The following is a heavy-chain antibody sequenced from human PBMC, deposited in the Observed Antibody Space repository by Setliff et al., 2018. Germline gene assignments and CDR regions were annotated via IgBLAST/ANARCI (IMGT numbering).Heavy chain of an antibody. CDR2: IYTSWST. CDR1: GDSISSRTSY. Sequence: PSETLSLTCTVSGDSISSRTSYWSWIRQPAGKGLEWIGHIYTSWSTNYNPSLQSRASISLDTSKNQFSLQLSSVSAADTALYYCARVSGFLYVDVWGKGTTVTVSS. D-gene: IGHD3-3*01. J-gene: IGHJ6*03. CDR3: ARVSGFLYVDV. V-gene: IGHV4-61*09.